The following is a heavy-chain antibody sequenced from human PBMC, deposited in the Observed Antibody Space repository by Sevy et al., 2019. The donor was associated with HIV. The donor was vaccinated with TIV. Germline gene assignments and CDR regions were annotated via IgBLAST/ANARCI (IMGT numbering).Heavy chain of an antibody. Sequence: SETLSLTCTVSGGSISGYYWSWIRQSPGKGLEWIAYTHSNGNTNYNPSLKSRVTISIDTSKNQFSLKLSSVTAADTAAYYCTRDRYTLVRGIIMTWFDPWGQGTLVTVSS. CDR3: TRDRYTLVRGIIMTWFDP. V-gene: IGHV4-59*01. D-gene: IGHD3-10*01. CDR2: THSNGNT. CDR1: GGSISGYY. J-gene: IGHJ5*02.